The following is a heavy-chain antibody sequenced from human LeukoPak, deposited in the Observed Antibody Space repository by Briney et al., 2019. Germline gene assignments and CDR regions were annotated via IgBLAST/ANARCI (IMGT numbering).Heavy chain of an antibody. D-gene: IGHD3-22*01. CDR1: GFTFTSHG. CDR3: AKDQGYYDSSGYYLFDY. CDR2: IRYDGSNK. V-gene: IGHV3-30*02. J-gene: IGHJ4*02. Sequence: GGSLRLSCGASGFTFTSHGMHWVRQAPGKGLEWVAHIRYDGSNKYYADSVKGRFTISRDDSKKMLYLQMNSLRPEDTAVYYCAKDQGYYDSSGYYLFDYWGQGTLVTVSS.